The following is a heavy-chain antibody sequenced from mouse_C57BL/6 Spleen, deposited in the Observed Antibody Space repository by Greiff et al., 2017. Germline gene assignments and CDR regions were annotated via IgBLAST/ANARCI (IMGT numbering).Heavy chain of an antibody. J-gene: IGHJ3*01. CDR1: GYTFTSYW. D-gene: IGHD1-1*01. V-gene: IGHV1-69*01. CDR2: IDPSDSYT. CDR3: ARDYGRRRAFFAY. Sequence: QVQLQQPGAEFVKPGASVKLSCKASGYTFTSYWMPWVKQRPGQGLEWIGEIDPSDSYTNYTQKFKGKSTLTVDKSSSTAYMQLSSLTSEDSAVYYCARDYGRRRAFFAYWGQGTLVTVSA.